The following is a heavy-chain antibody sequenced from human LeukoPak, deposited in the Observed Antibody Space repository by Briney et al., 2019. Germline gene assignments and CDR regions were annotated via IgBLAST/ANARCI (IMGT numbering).Heavy chain of an antibody. CDR1: GGSFSGYY. J-gene: IGHJ4*02. CDR3: ARVGRDGYNWTFDY. CDR2: INHSGST. D-gene: IGHD5-24*01. V-gene: IGHV4-34*01. Sequence: SETLSLTCAVYGGSFSGYYWSWIRQPPGKGLEWIGEINHSGSTNYNPSLKSRVTISVDTSKNQFSLKLSSVTAADKAVYYCARVGRDGYNWTFDYWGQGTLVTVSS.